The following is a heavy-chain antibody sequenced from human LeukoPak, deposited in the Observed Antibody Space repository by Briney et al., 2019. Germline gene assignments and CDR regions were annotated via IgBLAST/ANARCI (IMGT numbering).Heavy chain of an antibody. CDR2: IWYDGSNE. D-gene: IGHD1-26*01. CDR1: GFTFNTYG. Sequence: GESLRLSCAASGFTFNTYGMHWVRQAPGKGLEWVAIIWYDGSNENYADSVKGRFTISRDNSKNTLYLQMNSLRAEDTAMYYCVRGSPLGATTNWLDPWGQGTLVTVSS. J-gene: IGHJ5*02. V-gene: IGHV3-33*01. CDR3: VRGSPLGATTNWLDP.